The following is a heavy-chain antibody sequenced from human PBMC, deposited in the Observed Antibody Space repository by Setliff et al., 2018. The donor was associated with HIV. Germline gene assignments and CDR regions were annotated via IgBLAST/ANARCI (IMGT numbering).Heavy chain of an antibody. V-gene: IGHV1-69*13. Sequence: GASVKVSCKAAGARFKNYAITWVRQAPGQGLEWMGGFIPVFGSTKVAQNFQGRLIITADESTFTVDMELRDLTSEDTAVYYCARDDHYYGMGTIYSDWYFDLWGRGTLVTSPQ. CDR3: ARDDHYYGMGTIYSDWYFDL. CDR1: GARFKNYA. D-gene: IGHD3-10*01. J-gene: IGHJ2*01. CDR2: FIPVFGST.